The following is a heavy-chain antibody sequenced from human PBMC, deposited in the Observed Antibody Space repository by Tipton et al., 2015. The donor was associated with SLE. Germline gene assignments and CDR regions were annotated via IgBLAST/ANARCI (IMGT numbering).Heavy chain of an antibody. D-gene: IGHD2-8*01. CDR3: ASILNHAFDY. CDR2: ISDSGNT. J-gene: IGHJ4*02. V-gene: IGHV4-59*11. CDR1: GGSISSHY. Sequence: TLSLTCTVSGGSISSHYWSWIRQPPGKGLEWIGYISDSGNTIDNPSLKSRLTISVDTSKNQFSLKLRSVTAADTAVYYCASILNHAFDYWGQGTLVTVSS.